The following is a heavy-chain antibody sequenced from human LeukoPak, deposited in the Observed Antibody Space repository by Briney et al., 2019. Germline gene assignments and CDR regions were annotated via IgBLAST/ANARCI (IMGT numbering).Heavy chain of an antibody. Sequence: SETLSLTCTVSGGSISSYYWSWIRQPPGKGLEWIGYIYYSEGTNYNPSLKSRVTISVDTSKNQFSLNLSSVTAADTAVYYCARDRRCSGGSCFDYWGQGTLVTVSS. J-gene: IGHJ4*02. D-gene: IGHD2-15*01. V-gene: IGHV4-59*01. CDR1: GGSISSYY. CDR3: ARDRRCSGGSCFDY. CDR2: IYYSEGT.